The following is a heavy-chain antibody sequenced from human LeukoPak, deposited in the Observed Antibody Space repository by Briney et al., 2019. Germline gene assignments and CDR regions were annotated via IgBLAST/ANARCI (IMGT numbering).Heavy chain of an antibody. V-gene: IGHV3-30*04. J-gene: IGHJ4*02. CDR1: GFNFSIYT. D-gene: IGHD3-10*01. CDR2: ISYDGSNK. CDR3: ARPRSSYYYGSGSYYNY. Sequence: GGSLRLSCAASGFNFSIYTMNWVRQAPGKGLEWVAVISYDGSNKYYADSVKGRFTISRDNSKNTLYLQMNSLRAEDTAVYYCARPRSSYYYGSGSYYNYWGQGTLVTVSS.